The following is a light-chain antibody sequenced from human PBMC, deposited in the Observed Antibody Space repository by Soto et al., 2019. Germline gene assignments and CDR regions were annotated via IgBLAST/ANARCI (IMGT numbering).Light chain of an antibody. CDR1: QSVSSSY. V-gene: IGKV3-15*01. CDR3: QEYNNWPPWT. J-gene: IGKJ1*01. CDR2: GAS. Sequence: EVVLTQSPGTLSLSPGERATLSCRCIQSVSSSYLAWYQQKPGQAPRLLISGASTGATGIPARFSGSGSGTEFTLTISSLQSEDFAVYYCQEYNNWPPWTFGQGTKVDI.